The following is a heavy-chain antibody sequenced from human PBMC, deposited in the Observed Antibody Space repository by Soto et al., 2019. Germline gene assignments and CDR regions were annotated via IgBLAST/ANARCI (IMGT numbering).Heavy chain of an antibody. CDR2: IYHSGTT. Sequence: SETLSLTCTVSGDSFSPYYWIWIRQPPGKGLEWIGYIYHSGTTTYNPSLKSRVTISVDTSKNQFSLKLSSVTAADTAVYYCAREYSRWFDPWGQGTLVTVSS. CDR1: GDSFSPYY. D-gene: IGHD2-15*01. V-gene: IGHV4-59*01. J-gene: IGHJ5*02. CDR3: AREYSRWFDP.